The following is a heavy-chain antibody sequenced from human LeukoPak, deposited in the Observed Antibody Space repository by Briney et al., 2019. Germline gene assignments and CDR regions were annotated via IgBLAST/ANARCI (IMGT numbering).Heavy chain of an antibody. V-gene: IGHV3-64*01. J-gene: IGHJ4*02. CDR1: GFTFSSYA. Sequence: GGSLRLSCAASGFTFSSYAMHWVRQARGRGLEYVSAISGIGGSTYYANSVKGRFTISRENSKNTLYLQMGSLRAEDMAVYYCARFGYSSSWSFNDYWGQGTLVTVSS. D-gene: IGHD6-13*01. CDR2: ISGIGGST. CDR3: ARFGYSSSWSFNDY.